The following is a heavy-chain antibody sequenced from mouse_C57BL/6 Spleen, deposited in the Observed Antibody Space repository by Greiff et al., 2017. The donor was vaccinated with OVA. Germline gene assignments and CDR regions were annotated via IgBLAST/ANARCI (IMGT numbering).Heavy chain of an antibody. CDR1: GYTFTSYW. D-gene: IGHD2-4*01. J-gene: IGHJ2*01. CDR3: ARSGGYDDDVPFDD. V-gene: IGHV1-69*01. Sequence: QVQLQQPGAELVMPGASVKLSCKASGYTFTSYWMHWVKQRPGQGLEWIGEIDPSDGYTNYNQKFKGKSTLTVDKSSSTAYMQLSSLTSEDSAVYCCARSGGYDDDVPFDDWGQGTTLTVSS. CDR2: IDPSDGYT.